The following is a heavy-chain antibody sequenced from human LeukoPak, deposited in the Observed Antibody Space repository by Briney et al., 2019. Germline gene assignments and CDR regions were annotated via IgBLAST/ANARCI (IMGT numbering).Heavy chain of an antibody. J-gene: IGHJ6*02. D-gene: IGHD2-15*01. CDR2: FDPKDGET. CDR3: ATDRGRGYCSGGSCYSPYYYGMDV. Sequence: ASVKVFCKVSGYTLTELSMHWVRQAPGKGLEWMGGFDPKDGETLYAQKFQGRVTMTEDTSTDTAYMELSSLRSEDTAVYYCATDRGRGYCSGGSCYSPYYYGMDVWGQGTTVTVSS. CDR1: GYTLTELS. V-gene: IGHV1-24*01.